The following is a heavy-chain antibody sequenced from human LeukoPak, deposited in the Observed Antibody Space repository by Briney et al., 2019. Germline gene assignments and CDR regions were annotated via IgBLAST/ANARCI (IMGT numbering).Heavy chain of an antibody. V-gene: IGHV4-59*11. Sequence: SETLSLTCTVSGGSISSHYWSWIRQPPGKGLEWIGYIYYSGSTNYNPSLKSRVTISVDTSKNQFSLKLSSVTAADTAVYYCARGDGGDFWSGPPGTWFDPWGQGTLVTVSS. CDR1: GGSISSHY. J-gene: IGHJ5*02. D-gene: IGHD3-3*01. CDR2: IYYSGST. CDR3: ARGDGGDFWSGPPGTWFDP.